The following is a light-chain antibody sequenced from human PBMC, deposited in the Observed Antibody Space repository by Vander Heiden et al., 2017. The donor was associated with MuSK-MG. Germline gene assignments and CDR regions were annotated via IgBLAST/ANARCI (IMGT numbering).Light chain of an antibody. V-gene: IGKV1-5*03. CDR2: EAS. CDR1: QSISSC. Sequence: DFKLPKPPSTLSASVGDRVTITCRASQSISSCLAWYQQKPGKAPKLLIYEASSLESGVPSRFSGSGSGTEFTLTISSLQPDDFATYYCQQYNSYAYTFGRGTKVEIK. CDR3: QQYNSYAYT. J-gene: IGKJ2*01.